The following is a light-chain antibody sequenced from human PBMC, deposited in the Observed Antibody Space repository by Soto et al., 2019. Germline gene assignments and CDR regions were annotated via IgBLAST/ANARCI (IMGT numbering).Light chain of an antibody. CDR2: DVT. CDR3: NSYTSSSTYV. J-gene: IGLJ1*01. Sequence: QSALTQPASVSGSPGQSITISCTGTSSDVGGFNYVSWYQQHPGKAPKLMIYDVTNRPSVVSYRSSGSKSGNTASLTISGLQADDEADYYCNSYTSSSTYVFGTGTKLTVL. V-gene: IGLV2-14*03. CDR1: SSDVGGFNY.